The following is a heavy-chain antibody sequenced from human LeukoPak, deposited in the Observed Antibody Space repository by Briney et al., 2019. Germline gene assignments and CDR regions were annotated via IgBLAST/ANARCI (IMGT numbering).Heavy chain of an antibody. CDR2: IYYSGST. Sequence: PETLSLTCTVSGGSISSYYWSWIRQPPGKGLEWIGYIYYSGSTNYNPSLKSRVTISVDTSKNQFSLKLNSVTAADTAIYYCTRGSRYCSSGSCYGWFDPWGQGTLVTVSS. CDR1: GGSISSYY. D-gene: IGHD2-15*01. CDR3: TRGSRYCSSGSCYGWFDP. V-gene: IGHV4-59*01. J-gene: IGHJ5*02.